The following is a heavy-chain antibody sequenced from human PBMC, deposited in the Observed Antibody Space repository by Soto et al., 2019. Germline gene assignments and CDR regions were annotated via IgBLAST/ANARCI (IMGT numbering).Heavy chain of an antibody. CDR1: GGSISSSSYY. D-gene: IGHD5-12*01. J-gene: IGHJ4*02. V-gene: IGHV4-39*01. CDR2: IYYSGST. Sequence: PSETLSLTCTVSGGSISSSSYYWGWIRQPPGKGLEWIGSIYYSGSTYYNPSLKSRVTISVDTSKNQFSLKLSSVTAADTAVYYCARHDHIVATIGYYWGQGTLVTVSS. CDR3: ARHDHIVATIGYY.